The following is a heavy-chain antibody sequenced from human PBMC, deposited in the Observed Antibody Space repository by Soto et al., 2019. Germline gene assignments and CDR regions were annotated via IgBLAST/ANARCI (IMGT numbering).Heavy chain of an antibody. CDR2: INHSGST. D-gene: IGHD3-9*01. V-gene: IGHV4-34*01. J-gene: IGHJ5*02. CDR1: GGSFSGYY. Sequence: SETLSLTCAVYGGSFSGYYWSWIRQPPGKGLEWIGEINHSGSTNYNPSLKSRVTISVDTSKNQFSLKLSSVTAADTAVYYCARGSCRYDILTGYQDNWFDPWGQGTLVTVSS. CDR3: ARGSCRYDILTGYQDNWFDP.